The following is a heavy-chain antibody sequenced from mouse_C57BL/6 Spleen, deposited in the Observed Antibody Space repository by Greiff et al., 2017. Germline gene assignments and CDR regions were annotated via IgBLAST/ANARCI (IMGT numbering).Heavy chain of an antibody. J-gene: IGHJ3*01. CDR3: ARVDDYDGSPWFAY. D-gene: IGHD2-4*01. Sequence: VQLQQSGAELVRPGTSVKMSCKASGYTFTNYWIGWAKQRPGHGLEWIGDIYPGGGYTNYNEKFKGKATLTADKSSSTAYMQFSSLTSEDSAIYYCARVDDYDGSPWFAYWGQVTLVTVSA. V-gene: IGHV1-63*01. CDR1: GYTFTNYW. CDR2: IYPGGGYT.